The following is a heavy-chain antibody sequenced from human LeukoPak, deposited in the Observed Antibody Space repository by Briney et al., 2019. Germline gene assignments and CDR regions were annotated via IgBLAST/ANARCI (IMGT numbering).Heavy chain of an antibody. J-gene: IGHJ5*02. V-gene: IGHV1-8*03. CDR2: MNPNSGDT. Sequence: ASVKVSCKASGYTFTSYDINWVRQATGQGLEWMGWMNPNSGDTGYAQKFQGRVTITRNTSISTAYMELSRLRSDDTAVYYCARVSSGTTSGPFDPWGQGTLVTVSS. CDR3: ARVSSGTTSGPFDP. CDR1: GYTFTSYD. D-gene: IGHD1-7*01.